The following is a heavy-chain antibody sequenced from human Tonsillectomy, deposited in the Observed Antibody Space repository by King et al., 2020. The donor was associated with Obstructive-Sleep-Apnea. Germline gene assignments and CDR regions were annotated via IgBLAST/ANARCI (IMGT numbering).Heavy chain of an antibody. CDR1: GFTFSSYG. V-gene: IGHV3-30*18. J-gene: IGHJ6*02. CDR3: AKVPGSYEFFYYGMDV. Sequence: VQLVESGGGVVQPGRSLRLSCEASGFTFSSYGMHWVRQAPGKGLEWVAVISYDGRNKYYADSVKGRFTISRDNSKNTLYLQMNSLRGEDTAVYYCAKVPGSYEFFYYGMDVWGQGTTVTVSS. CDR2: ISYDGRNK. D-gene: IGHD3-10*01.